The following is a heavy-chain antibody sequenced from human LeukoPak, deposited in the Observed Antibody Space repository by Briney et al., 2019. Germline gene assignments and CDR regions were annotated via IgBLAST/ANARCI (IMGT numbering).Heavy chain of an antibody. CDR3: AKDEYYYGSVTSTFDF. CDR2: IPYDGSNK. CDR1: GFTFNNYG. Sequence: QPGGSLRLSCAASGFTFNNYGMHWVRQAPGKGPEWVAFIPYDGSNKYYADSVKGRFTISGDNSKNTLYLQMNSLRAEDTAVYYCAKDEYYYGSVTSTFDFWGQGTMVTVSS. D-gene: IGHD3-10*01. J-gene: IGHJ3*01. V-gene: IGHV3-30*02.